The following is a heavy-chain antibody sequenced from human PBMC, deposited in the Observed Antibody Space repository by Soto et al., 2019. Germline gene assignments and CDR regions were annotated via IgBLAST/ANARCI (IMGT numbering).Heavy chain of an antibody. Sequence: QVQLQESGPGLVKPSETLSLTCTVSGGSISSYYWTWIRQPPGKGLEWIGYISYSGSTSYNPSLKSRITISVDTSKNQFSLKVSSVTAADTAVYYCARGGGSLTTGFDYWGQGTLVTVSS. D-gene: IGHD1-1*01. CDR2: ISYSGST. CDR3: ARGGGSLTTGFDY. CDR1: GGSISSYY. J-gene: IGHJ4*02. V-gene: IGHV4-59*01.